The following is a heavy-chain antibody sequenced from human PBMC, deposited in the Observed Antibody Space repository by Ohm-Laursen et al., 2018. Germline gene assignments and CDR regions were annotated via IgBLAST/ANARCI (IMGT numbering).Heavy chain of an antibody. CDR1: GFSFSTYS. D-gene: IGHD4/OR15-4a*01. CDR2: VSGSGYTK. J-gene: IGHJ6*02. CDR3: AREQFDYNVPPPRGGMDV. Sequence: SLRLSCSASGFSFSTYSMNWVRQAPGKGLEWVSHVSGSGYTKYYGDSVKGRFTISRDNAENSLYLQMNSLRADDTAVYYCAREQFDYNVPPPRGGMDVWGQGTTVTVSS. V-gene: IGHV3-48*01.